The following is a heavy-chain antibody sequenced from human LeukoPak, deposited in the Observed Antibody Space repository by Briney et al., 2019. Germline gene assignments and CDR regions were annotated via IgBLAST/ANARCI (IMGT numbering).Heavy chain of an antibody. CDR1: GYTFTGYY. CDR3: AREKMVGAPKLLDY. V-gene: IGHV1-2*02. CDR2: INPNSGGT. J-gene: IGHJ4*02. D-gene: IGHD1-26*01. Sequence: ASVKVSCKASGYTFTGYYLHWVRQAPGQGLEWMGWINPNSGGTNYAQKFQGRVTMTRETSISTVHMELSRLRSDDPAVYFCAREKMVGAPKLLDYWGQGTLVTVSS.